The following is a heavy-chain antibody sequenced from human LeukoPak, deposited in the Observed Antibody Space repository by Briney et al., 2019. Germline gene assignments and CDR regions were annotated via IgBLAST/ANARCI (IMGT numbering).Heavy chain of an antibody. CDR2: ISYDGSNK. V-gene: IGHV3-30-3*01. CDR3: ARAREFDY. J-gene: IGHJ4*02. CDR1: GFTFSSYA. Sequence: PGRSLRLSCAASGFTFSSYAMHWVRQAPGKGLEWVAVISYDGSNKYYADSVKGRFTISRDNSKNTLYLQMNSLRAEDTAVYYCARAREFDYWSQGTLVTVSS.